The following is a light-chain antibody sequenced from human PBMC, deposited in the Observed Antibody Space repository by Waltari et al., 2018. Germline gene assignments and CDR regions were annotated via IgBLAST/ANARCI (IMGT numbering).Light chain of an antibody. CDR1: ASNIGGHL. CDR3: ASWDDSLNGHWV. Sequence: QPVLTQPPPASGTPGQRVTIPCSGSASNIGGHLVNCYQQLPGKAPKLLIYRSDLRPSGVPDRFSGSKSGTSAALAISGLQSEDEADYFCASWDDSLNGHWVFGGGTKVTVL. J-gene: IGLJ3*02. V-gene: IGLV1-44*01. CDR2: RSD.